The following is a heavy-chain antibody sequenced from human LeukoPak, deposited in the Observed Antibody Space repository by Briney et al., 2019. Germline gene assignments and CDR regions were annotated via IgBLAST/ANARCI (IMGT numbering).Heavy chain of an antibody. CDR1: GGTFSSYA. Sequence: SVKVSCKASGGTFSSYAISWVRQAPGQGLEWMGGIIPILGTANYAQKFQGRVTITADESTSTAYMELSSLRSEDTAVYYCARTGRGDFWSGCYTEFDYWGQGTLVTVSS. D-gene: IGHD3-3*01. V-gene: IGHV1-69*13. J-gene: IGHJ4*02. CDR3: ARTGRGDFWSGCYTEFDY. CDR2: IIPILGTA.